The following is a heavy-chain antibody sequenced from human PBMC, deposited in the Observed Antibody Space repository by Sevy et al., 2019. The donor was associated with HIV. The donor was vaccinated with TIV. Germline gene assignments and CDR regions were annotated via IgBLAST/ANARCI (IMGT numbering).Heavy chain of an antibody. CDR1: GYTLTELS. D-gene: IGHD3-22*01. CDR2: FDPEDDEK. V-gene: IGHV1-24*01. CDR3: ATTKEYYENSGDPFDY. Sequence: ASVKVSCKVSGYTLTELSMHWVRQVPGKGLEWMGSFDPEDDEKIYAQKFQGRVTMTEDTSTDTAYMELSSLGSEDTAVYYCATTKEYYENSGDPFDYWGQGTLVTVSS. J-gene: IGHJ4*02.